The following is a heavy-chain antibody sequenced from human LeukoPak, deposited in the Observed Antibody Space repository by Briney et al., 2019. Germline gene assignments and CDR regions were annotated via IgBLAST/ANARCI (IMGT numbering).Heavy chain of an antibody. CDR2: ISGSGGST. V-gene: IGHV3-23*01. CDR1: GFTFSSYA. J-gene: IGHJ4*02. CDR3: AKVTAVVVPAASTFDY. D-gene: IGHD2-2*01. Sequence: GGSLRLSCAASGFTFSSYAMSWVRQAPGEGLEWVSAISGSGGSTYYADSVKGRFTISRDNSKNTLYLQMNSLRAEDTAVYYCAKVTAVVVPAASTFDYWGQGTLVTVSS.